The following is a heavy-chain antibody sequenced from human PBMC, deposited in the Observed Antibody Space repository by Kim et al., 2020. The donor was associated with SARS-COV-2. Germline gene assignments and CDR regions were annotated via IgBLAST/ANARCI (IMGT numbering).Heavy chain of an antibody. V-gene: IGHV1-3*01. CDR1: GYTFMTYD. J-gene: IGHJ6*02. D-gene: IGHD3-10*01. Sequence: ASVKVSCKASGYTFMTYDMHWVRQAPGQRPEWMGWINVGNGKTKYSEKFQGRVTITRDTSATTVYVELSSLRSEDTAVYYCAREINLIRGVMDPLYFFYGMDVWGQGTTVTVSS. CDR3: AREINLIRGVMDPLYFFYGMDV. CDR2: INVGNGKT.